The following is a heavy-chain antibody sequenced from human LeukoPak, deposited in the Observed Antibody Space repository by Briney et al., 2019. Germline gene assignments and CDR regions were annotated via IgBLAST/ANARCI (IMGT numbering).Heavy chain of an antibody. CDR3: ARDRGLLWFGEASNYFDY. CDR2: ISGSGGST. CDR1: GFTFSSYA. J-gene: IGHJ4*02. D-gene: IGHD3-10*01. V-gene: IGHV3-23*01. Sequence: GGSLKLSCAASGFTFSSYAMSWVRQAPGKGLEWVSAISGSGGSTYYADSVKGRFTISRDNSKNTLYLQMNSLRAEDTAVYYCARDRGLLWFGEASNYFDYWGQGTLVTVSS.